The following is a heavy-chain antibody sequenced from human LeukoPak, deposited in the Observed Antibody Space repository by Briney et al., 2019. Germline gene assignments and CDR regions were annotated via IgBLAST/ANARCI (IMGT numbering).Heavy chain of an antibody. V-gene: IGHV4-34*01. Sequence: SETLSLTCAVYGGSLNGHYWSWIRQPPGKGLEWIGEGSDSGGTKFNPSLKSRVTISADTSKNQFSLKLTSVTAADTAVYYCAKNGQSGFSFAPGGQGTVVTVSS. D-gene: IGHD2-8*01. CDR3: AKNGQSGFSFAP. CDR1: GGSLNGHY. J-gene: IGHJ5*02. CDR2: GSDSGGT.